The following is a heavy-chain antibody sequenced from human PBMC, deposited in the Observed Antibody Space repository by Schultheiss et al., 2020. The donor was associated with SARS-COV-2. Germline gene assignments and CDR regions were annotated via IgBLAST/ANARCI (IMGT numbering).Heavy chain of an antibody. D-gene: IGHD2-15*01. CDR2: ISASGDSV. J-gene: IGHJ4*02. Sequence: GGSLRLSCAASGFTFSNYAMTWVRQAPGKGLEWVSGISASGDSVYYADSVKGRFTVSRDNAKNSLYLHISNVRAEDTAVYYCARMSRGGYPLDYWGQGTLVTVSS. V-gene: IGHV3-23*01. CDR1: GFTFSNYA. CDR3: ARMSRGGYPLDY.